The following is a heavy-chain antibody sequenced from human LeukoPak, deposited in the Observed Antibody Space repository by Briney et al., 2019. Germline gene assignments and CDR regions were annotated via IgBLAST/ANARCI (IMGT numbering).Heavy chain of an antibody. CDR3: ARCVNGVCRAFDY. Sequence: PGGSLRLSCAASGFTFSSYGMDWVRQAPGKGLEWVSYIRYDGSKEYYADSVKGRFTIYRDNSKSTLYVQMNSLRAEDTAVYYCARCVNGVCRAFDYWGQGTLVTVSS. CDR2: IRYDGSKE. J-gene: IGHJ4*02. V-gene: IGHV3-30*02. CDR1: GFTFSSYG. D-gene: IGHD2-8*01.